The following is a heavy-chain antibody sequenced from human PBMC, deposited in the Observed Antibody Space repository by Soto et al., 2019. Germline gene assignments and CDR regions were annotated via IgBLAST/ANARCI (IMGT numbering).Heavy chain of an antibody. Sequence: PSETLSLTCSVSGDSISTGGYYWSWIRQYPGKGLEWIGYSSYSGKTYYSPSLEGRVTISLDTSKNQFSLKLSSVTAADTAVYYCARAPYTYRPIYHFDNWGQGTLVTVSS. CDR2: SSYSGKT. J-gene: IGHJ4*02. CDR1: GDSISTGGYY. D-gene: IGHD3-16*02. CDR3: ARAPYTYRPIYHFDN. V-gene: IGHV4-31*03.